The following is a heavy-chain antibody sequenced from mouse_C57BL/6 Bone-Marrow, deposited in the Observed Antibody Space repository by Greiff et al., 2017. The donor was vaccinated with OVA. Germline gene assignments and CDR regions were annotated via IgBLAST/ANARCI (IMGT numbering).Heavy chain of an antibody. Sequence: QVQLQQSGAELVRPGASVTLSCKASGYTFTDYEMHWVKQTPVHGLEWIGAIDPETGGTAYNQKFKGKAILTADKSSRTAYLELRSLTSEDSAVYYCTRSVRSLFDYWGQGTTLTVSS. CDR2: IDPETGGT. J-gene: IGHJ2*01. D-gene: IGHD1-1*01. V-gene: IGHV1-15*01. CDR1: GYTFTDYE. CDR3: TRSVRSLFDY.